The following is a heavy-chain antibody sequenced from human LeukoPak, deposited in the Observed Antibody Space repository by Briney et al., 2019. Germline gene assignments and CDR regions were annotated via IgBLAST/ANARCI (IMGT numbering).Heavy chain of an antibody. D-gene: IGHD6-19*01. CDR1: GFTFSSYG. CDR2: ISGSGGST. J-gene: IGHJ1*01. CDR3: AKGLSWLAEQCFQH. Sequence: HTGGSLRLSCAASGFTFSSYGMSWVRQAPGKGLEWVSAISGSGGSTYYADSVKGRFTISRDNSKNTLYLQMNSLRAEDTAVYYCAKGLSWLAEQCFQHWGQGTLVTVSS. V-gene: IGHV3-23*01.